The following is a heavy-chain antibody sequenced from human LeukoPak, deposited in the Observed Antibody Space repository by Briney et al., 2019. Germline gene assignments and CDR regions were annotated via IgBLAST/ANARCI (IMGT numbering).Heavy chain of an antibody. D-gene: IGHD5-24*01. CDR1: GGSISSSSYY. Sequence: SETLSLTCTVSGGSISSSSYYWGWIRQPPGKGLEWIGSIYYSGSTNYNPSLKSRVTISVDTSKNQFSLKLSSVTAADTAVYYCARAPREMATISFDYWGQGTLVTVSS. CDR3: ARAPREMATISFDY. J-gene: IGHJ4*02. CDR2: IYYSGST. V-gene: IGHV4-39*07.